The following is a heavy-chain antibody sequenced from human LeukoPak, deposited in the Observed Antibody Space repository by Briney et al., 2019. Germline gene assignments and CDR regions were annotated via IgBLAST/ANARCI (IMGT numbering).Heavy chain of an antibody. CDR3: ASLDYYDSSGYYYGR. V-gene: IGHV4-39*01. J-gene: IGHJ4*02. CDR1: GGSISSYY. CDR2: IYYSGST. D-gene: IGHD3-22*01. Sequence: SETLSLTCTVSGGSISSYYWSWIRQPPGKGLEWIGSIYYSGSTYYNPSLKSRVTISVDTSKNQFSLKLSSVTAADTAVYYCASLDYYDSSGYYYGRGGQGTLVTVSS.